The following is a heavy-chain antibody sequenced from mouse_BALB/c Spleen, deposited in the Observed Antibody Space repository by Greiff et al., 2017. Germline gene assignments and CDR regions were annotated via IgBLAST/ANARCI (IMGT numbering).Heavy chain of an antibody. CDR3: ARELTGTFYAMDY. D-gene: IGHD4-1*01. J-gene: IGHJ4*01. CDR1: GFSLTSYG. Sequence: QVQLKESGPGLVAPSQSLSITCTVSGFSLTSYGVHWVRQPPGKGLEWLGVIWAGGSTNYNSALMSRLSISKDNSKSQVFLKMNSLQTDDTAMYYCARELTGTFYAMDYWGQGTSVTVSS. CDR2: IWAGGST. V-gene: IGHV2-9*02.